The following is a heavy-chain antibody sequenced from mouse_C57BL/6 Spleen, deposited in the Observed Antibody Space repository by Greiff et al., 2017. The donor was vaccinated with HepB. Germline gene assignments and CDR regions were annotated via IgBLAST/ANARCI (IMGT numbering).Heavy chain of an antibody. CDR3: ASELTGYYYAMDY. V-gene: IGHV5-4*01. CDR2: ISDGGSYT. J-gene: IGHJ4*01. CDR1: GFTFSSYA. Sequence: EVQLVESGGGLVKPGGSLKLSCAASGFTFSSYAMSWVRQTPEKRLEWVATISDGGSYTYYPDNVKGRFTISRDNAKNNLYLQMSHLKSEDTAMYYCASELTGYYYAMDYWGQGTSVTVSS. D-gene: IGHD4-1*01.